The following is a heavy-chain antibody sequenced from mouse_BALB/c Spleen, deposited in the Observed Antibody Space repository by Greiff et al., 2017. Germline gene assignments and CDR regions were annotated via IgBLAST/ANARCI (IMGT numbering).Heavy chain of an antibody. V-gene: IGHV5-6*01. CDR3: ARGDPYYGSSFYAMDY. D-gene: IGHD1-1*01. CDR1: GFTFSSYG. Sequence: EVKVVESGGDLVKPGGSLKLSCAASGFTFSSYGMSWVRQTPDKRLEWVATISSGGSYTYYPDSVKGRFTISRDNAKNTLYLQMSSLKSEDTAMYYCARGDPYYGSSFYAMDYWGQGTSVTVSS. J-gene: IGHJ4*01. CDR2: ISSGGSYT.